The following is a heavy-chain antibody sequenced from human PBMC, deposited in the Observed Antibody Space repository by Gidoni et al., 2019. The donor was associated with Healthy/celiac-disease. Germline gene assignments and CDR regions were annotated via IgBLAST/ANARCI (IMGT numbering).Heavy chain of an antibody. V-gene: IGHV1-58*01. D-gene: IGHD6-19*01. CDR1: GLTFTSSA. Sequence: QMQLVQSGPEVKKPGTSVKVSCKASGLTFTSSAVQWVRQARGQRLEWIGWIVVGSGNTNYAQKFQERVTITRDMSTSTAYMELSSLRSEDTAVYYCAADGSSSGWYGDYWGQGTLVTVSS. CDR2: IVVGSGNT. CDR3: AADGSSSGWYGDY. J-gene: IGHJ4*02.